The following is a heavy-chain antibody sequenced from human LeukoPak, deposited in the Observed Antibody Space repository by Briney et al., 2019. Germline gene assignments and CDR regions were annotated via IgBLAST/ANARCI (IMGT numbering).Heavy chain of an antibody. CDR2: IRGSGGGT. CDR3: AGGGGTFVY. J-gene: IGHJ4*02. CDR1: GFTFNSYA. V-gene: IGHV3-23*01. D-gene: IGHD1-1*01. Sequence: PGGSLRLSCAASGFTFNSYAMSWVRQAPGKGLEWVSAIRGSGGGTYYADSVKGRFTISRDNSKNTLYLQMNSLRAEDTAVYYCAGGGGTFVYWGQGTLVTVSS.